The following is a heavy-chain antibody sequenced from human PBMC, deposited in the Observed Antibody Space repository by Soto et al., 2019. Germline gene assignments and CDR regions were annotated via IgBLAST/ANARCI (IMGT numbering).Heavy chain of an antibody. Sequence: GASVKVSCKASGYTFTGYYMHWVRQAPGQGFEWMGWINPNSGGTNYAQKFQGRVTMTRDTSISTAYMELSRLRSDDTAVYYYARSMPHYDFWSGYPDYWGQGTLVTVSS. D-gene: IGHD3-3*01. CDR1: GYTFTGYY. V-gene: IGHV1-2*02. CDR3: ARSMPHYDFWSGYPDY. J-gene: IGHJ4*02. CDR2: INPNSGGT.